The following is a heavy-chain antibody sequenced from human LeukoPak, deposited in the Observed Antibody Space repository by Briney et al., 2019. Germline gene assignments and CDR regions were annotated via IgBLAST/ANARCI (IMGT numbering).Heavy chain of an antibody. D-gene: IGHD3-9*01. CDR2: INPNSGGT. Sequence: ASVKVSCKASGYAFTGYYMHWVRQAPGQGLEWMGRINPNSGGTNYAQKFQGRVTMTRDTSISTAYMELSRLRSDDTAVYYCASDGVPYYDILTGYYTYFQHWGQGTLVTVSS. J-gene: IGHJ1*01. CDR1: GYAFTGYY. V-gene: IGHV1-2*06. CDR3: ASDGVPYYDILTGYYTYFQH.